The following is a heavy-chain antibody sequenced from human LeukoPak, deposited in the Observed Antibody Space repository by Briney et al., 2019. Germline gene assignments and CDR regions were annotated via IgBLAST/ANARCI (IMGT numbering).Heavy chain of an antibody. D-gene: IGHD6-19*01. Sequence: PSETLSLTCTVSGGSISSYYWSWIRQPPGKGLEWIGYIYYSGSTNYNPPLKSRVTISVDTSKNQFSLKLSSVTAADTAVYYCARVRSSGWTNYYGMDVWGQGTTVTVSS. J-gene: IGHJ6*02. CDR2: IYYSGST. CDR1: GGSISSYY. V-gene: IGHV4-59*01. CDR3: ARVRSSGWTNYYGMDV.